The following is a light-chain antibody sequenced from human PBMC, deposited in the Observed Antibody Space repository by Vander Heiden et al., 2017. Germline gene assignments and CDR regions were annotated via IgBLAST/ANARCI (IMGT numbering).Light chain of an antibody. CDR3: MQALHTPI. CDR2: LGS. CDR1: QSLLHSNGYNY. Sequence: MNQSPITLTVTPGEQATISCRSSQSLLHSNGYNYLDWYLQKPGQSPQLLIYLGSNRASGVPDRFSGSGSGTDFTLNISRVEAEDVCVDYCMQALHTPIFGRGTKVEIK. J-gene: IGKJ1*01. V-gene: IGKV2-28*01.